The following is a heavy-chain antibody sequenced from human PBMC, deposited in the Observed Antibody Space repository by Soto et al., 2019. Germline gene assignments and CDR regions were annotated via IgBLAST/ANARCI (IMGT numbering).Heavy chain of an antibody. CDR2: IYYSGST. J-gene: IGHJ3*02. D-gene: IGHD4-17*01. CDR1: GGSISSYY. V-gene: IGHV4-59*01. Sequence: PSETLSLTCTVSGGSISSYYWSWIRQPPGKGLEWIGYIYYSGSTNYNPSLKSRVTISVDTSKNQFSLKLSSVTAADTAGYYCARANDYGDSDAFDIWGQGTMVTVSS. CDR3: ARANDYGDSDAFDI.